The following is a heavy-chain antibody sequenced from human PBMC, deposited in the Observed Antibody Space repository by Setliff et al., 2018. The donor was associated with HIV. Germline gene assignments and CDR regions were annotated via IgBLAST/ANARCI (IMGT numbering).Heavy chain of an antibody. CDR1: GYSFSNHW. CDR2: IYPQDSDT. D-gene: IGHD3-3*02. CDR3: ARHRIDISLLVVQDPGPFDL. V-gene: IGHV5-51*01. Sequence: GESLKISCTGSGYSFSNHWIGWVRQMPGRGLEWVAIIYPQDSDTRYSPSFEGHVTISADTSRYTAYLQWRALRASDTAISYCARHRIDISLLVVQDPGPFDLWGRGTMVTVSS. J-gene: IGHJ3*01.